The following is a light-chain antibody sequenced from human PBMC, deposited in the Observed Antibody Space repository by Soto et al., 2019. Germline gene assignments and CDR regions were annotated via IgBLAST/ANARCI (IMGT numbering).Light chain of an antibody. V-gene: IGKV3-15*01. J-gene: IGKJ1*01. CDR2: DAS. CDR3: RHYNNWTPET. Sequence: ELVLTQSPGTLSLSPGERATLSCMASQSVSSRLAWYQQKRGQAPRLLIYDASTRATGIPARFSGSGSGTEFNLTISSLQSEDFAIYYCRHYNNWTPETFGQGTKVDIK. CDR1: QSVSSR.